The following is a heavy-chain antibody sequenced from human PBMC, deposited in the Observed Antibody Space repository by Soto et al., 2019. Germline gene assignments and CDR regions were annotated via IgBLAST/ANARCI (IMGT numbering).Heavy chain of an antibody. CDR1: GGTFSSYA. CDR3: ARVLIAVAGSYYYYYGMDV. CDR2: IIPIFGTA. J-gene: IGHJ6*02. V-gene: IGHV1-69*13. D-gene: IGHD6-19*01. Sequence: SVKVSCKASGGTFSSYAISWVRQAPGQGLEWMGGIIPIFGTANYAQKFEGRVTITADESTSTAYMELSSLRSEDTAVYYCARVLIAVAGSYYYYYGMDVWGQGTTVTVSS.